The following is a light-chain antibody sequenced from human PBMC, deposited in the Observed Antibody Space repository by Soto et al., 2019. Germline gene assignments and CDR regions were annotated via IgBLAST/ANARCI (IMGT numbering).Light chain of an antibody. V-gene: IGKV1-39*01. J-gene: IGKJ4*01. CDR1: QDIIGY. Sequence: DIQMTQFPSSLSASVGDRVTITCRASQDIIGYLHWYQQIAGSAPKLLISSASDLQSGVPSRFSGSGSGTDFTLTISSLQPEDVATYYCQQIYGTPLTFGGGTKVDMK. CDR3: QQIYGTPLT. CDR2: SAS.